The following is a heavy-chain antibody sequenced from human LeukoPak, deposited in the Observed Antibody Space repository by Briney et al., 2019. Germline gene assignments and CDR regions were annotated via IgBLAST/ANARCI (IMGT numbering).Heavy chain of an antibody. D-gene: IGHD1-1*01. CDR3: TDWDAARFDY. Sequence: PGGSLRLSRAASGFTFTNAWMNWVRQPPGKGLEWVGRIFSKTDGGATDYAAPVKGRFIISRDDSKNTLYLQMNSLRTEDTAVYYCTDWDAARFDYWGQGSLVTVSS. V-gene: IGHV3-15*01. J-gene: IGHJ4*02. CDR2: IFSKTDGGAT. CDR1: GFTFTNAW.